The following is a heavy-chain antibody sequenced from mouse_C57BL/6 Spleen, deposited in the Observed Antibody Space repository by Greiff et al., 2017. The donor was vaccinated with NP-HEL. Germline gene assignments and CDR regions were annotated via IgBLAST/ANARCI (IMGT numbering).Heavy chain of an antibody. J-gene: IGHJ2*01. Sequence: QVHVKQPGAELVRPGTSVKLSCKASGYTFTSYWMHWVKQRPGQGLEWIGVIDPSDSYTNYNQKFKGKATLTVDTSSSTAYMQLSSLTSEDSAVYYCARGGLSTVVAPFDYWGQGTTLTVSS. CDR1: GYTFTSYW. CDR2: IDPSDSYT. V-gene: IGHV1-59*01. CDR3: ARGGLSTVVAPFDY. D-gene: IGHD1-1*01.